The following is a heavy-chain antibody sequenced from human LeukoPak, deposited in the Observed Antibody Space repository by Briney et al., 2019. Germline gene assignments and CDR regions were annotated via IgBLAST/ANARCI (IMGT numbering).Heavy chain of an antibody. J-gene: IGHJ4*02. CDR1: GFTFSRYW. CDR2: IKQDGSEK. Sequence: PGGSLRLSCAASGFTFSRYWMSWVRQAPGKGLEWVANIKQDGSEKYYVDSVKGRFTISRDNAKNSLYLQMNSLRAEDTAVYYCARDDNWGSYYFDYWGQGTLVTVSS. CDR3: ARDDNWGSYYFDY. V-gene: IGHV3-7*01. D-gene: IGHD1-1*01.